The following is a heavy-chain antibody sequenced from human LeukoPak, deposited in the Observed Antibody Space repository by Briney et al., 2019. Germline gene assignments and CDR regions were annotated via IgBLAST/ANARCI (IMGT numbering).Heavy chain of an antibody. CDR1: GFTFSSYS. CDR3: ARDSGYSYGITIKYFQH. J-gene: IGHJ1*01. V-gene: IGHV3-21*01. Sequence: GGSLRLSCAASGFTFSSYSMNWVRQAPGKGPGWVSSISSSSSYIYYADSVKGRFTISRDNAKNSLYLQMNSLRAEDTAVYYCARDSGYSYGITIKYFQHWGQGTLVTVSS. CDR2: ISSSSSYI. D-gene: IGHD5-18*01.